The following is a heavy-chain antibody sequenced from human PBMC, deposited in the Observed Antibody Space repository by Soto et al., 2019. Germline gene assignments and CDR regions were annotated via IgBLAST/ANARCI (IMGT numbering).Heavy chain of an antibody. D-gene: IGHD7-27*01. CDR2: IYYSGST. CDR1: GGSVSSGSYY. Sequence: QVQLQESGPGLVKPSETLSLTCTVSGGSVSSGSYYWSWIRQPPGKVLEWIGYIYYSGSTNYNPSLKSRVTISVDTSKNQFSLKLSSVTAADTAVYYCARDLSGDIWGQGTLVTVSS. V-gene: IGHV4-61*01. CDR3: ARDLSGDI. J-gene: IGHJ4*02.